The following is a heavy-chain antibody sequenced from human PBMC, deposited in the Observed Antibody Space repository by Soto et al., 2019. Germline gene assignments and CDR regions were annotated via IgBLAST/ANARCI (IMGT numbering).Heavy chain of an antibody. CDR2: ISGSGGST. CDR1: GFTFSSYA. Sequence: GGSLRLSCAASGFTFSSYAMSWVRQAPGKGLEWVSAISGSGGSTYYADSVKGRFTISRDNSKNTLYLQMNSLRAEDTAVYYCAKTTLKGPSYYDFWSGYYPFDYWGQGTLVTVSS. CDR3: AKTTLKGPSYYDFWSGYYPFDY. V-gene: IGHV3-23*01. J-gene: IGHJ4*03. D-gene: IGHD3-3*01.